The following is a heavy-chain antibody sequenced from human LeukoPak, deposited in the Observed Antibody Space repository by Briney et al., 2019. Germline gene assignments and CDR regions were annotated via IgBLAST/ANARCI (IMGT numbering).Heavy chain of an antibody. CDR3: ARDTLLYADSPDAFDM. J-gene: IGHJ3*02. CDR2: ISISSNYR. D-gene: IGHD4-17*01. V-gene: IGHV3-21*01. CDR1: GFTFSRYS. Sequence: GGSLRLSCAASGFTFSRYSVNWVRQAPGKGLEWVSSISISSNYRYYADSVKGRFTISRDNAKKSLYLQMNSLRDEDTAVYYCARDTLLYADSPDAFDMWGQGTMVTVSS.